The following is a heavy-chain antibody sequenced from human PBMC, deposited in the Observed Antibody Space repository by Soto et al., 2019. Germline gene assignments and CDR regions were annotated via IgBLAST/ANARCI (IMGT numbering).Heavy chain of an antibody. CDR1: GGSISSGGYY. CDR3: ARDASPAATPDY. V-gene: IGHV4-31*03. Sequence: PSETLSLTCTVSGGSISSGGYYWSWIRQHPGRGLEWIGYIYYSGSTYYNPSLKSRVTISVDTSKNQFSLKLTSVTAADTAVYYCARDASPAATPDYWGQGTRVTGSP. D-gene: IGHD2-15*01. J-gene: IGHJ4*02. CDR2: IYYSGST.